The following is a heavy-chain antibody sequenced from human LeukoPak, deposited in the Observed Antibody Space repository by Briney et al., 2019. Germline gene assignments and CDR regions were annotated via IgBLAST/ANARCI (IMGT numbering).Heavy chain of an antibody. CDR1: GGSFSGYY. J-gene: IGHJ5*02. D-gene: IGHD2-2*01. Sequence: PSETLSLTCAVYGGSFSGYYWSWIRQPPGKGLEWNGEINHSGSTNYNPSLKSRVTISVDTSKNQFSLKLSSVTAADTAVYYCARRRGIVVVPAAFFHSHYTTNWFDPWGQGTLVTVSS. CDR3: ARRRGIVVVPAAFFHSHYTTNWFDP. CDR2: INHSGST. V-gene: IGHV4-34*01.